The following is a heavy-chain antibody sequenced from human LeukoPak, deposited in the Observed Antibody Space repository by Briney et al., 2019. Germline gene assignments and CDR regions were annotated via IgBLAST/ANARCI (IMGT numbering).Heavy chain of an antibody. CDR2: INHSGST. J-gene: IGHJ4*02. CDR3: ARVTGYVMEDYFDY. Sequence: SETLSLTCTVSGGSISSYYWSWIRQPPGKGLEWIGEINHSGSTNYNPSLKSRVTISVDTSKNQFSLRLSSVTAADTAVYYCARVTGYVMEDYFDYWGQGTLVTV. CDR1: GGSISSYY. V-gene: IGHV4-34*01. D-gene: IGHD6-13*01.